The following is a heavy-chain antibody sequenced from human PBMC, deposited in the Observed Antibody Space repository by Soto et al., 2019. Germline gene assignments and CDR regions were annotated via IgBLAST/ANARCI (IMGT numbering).Heavy chain of an antibody. CDR1: GFTFTNAW. J-gene: IGHJ4*02. CDR3: STDCPRCPSDY. V-gene: IGHV3-15*01. D-gene: IGHD2-15*01. Sequence: PGGSLRLSCAASGFTFTNAWMSWVRQAPGKGLEWVGLSKSKTDGGATDYAAPVIGRFTISRDDSKNTMYLQMNSLITEDTAVYYCSTDCPRCPSDYWGQGTLVTVSS. CDR2: SKSKTDGGAT.